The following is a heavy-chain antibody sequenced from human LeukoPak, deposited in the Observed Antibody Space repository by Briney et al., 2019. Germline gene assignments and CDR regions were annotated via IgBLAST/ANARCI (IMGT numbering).Heavy chain of an antibody. CDR2: INPSGGST. CDR1: GYTFTSYY. V-gene: IGHV1-46*01. D-gene: IGHD3-22*01. CDR3: ATPAFSSGYDDAFDI. J-gene: IGHJ3*02. Sequence: GASVKVSCKASGYTFTSYYMHWVRQAPGQGLEWMGIINPSGGSTSYAQKFQGRVTMTRDMSTSTVYMELSSLRSEDTAVYYCATPAFSSGYDDAFDIWGQGTMVTVSS.